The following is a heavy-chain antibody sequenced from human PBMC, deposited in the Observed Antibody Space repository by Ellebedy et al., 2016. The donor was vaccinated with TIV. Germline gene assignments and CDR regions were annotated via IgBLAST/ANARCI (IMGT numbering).Heavy chain of an antibody. CDR1: GFTFSNAW. Sequence: PGGSLRLSCAASGFTFSNAWMNWVRQAPGKGLEWVGRIKSKTDGGAADYAAPVKGRVTISRDDSKNTLDLQMNSLKTEDTAVYFCTTVYRYNYDSVWGQGTLVTVSS. CDR3: TTVYRYNYDSV. V-gene: IGHV3-15*01. CDR2: IKSKTDGGAA. J-gene: IGHJ4*02. D-gene: IGHD5-18*01.